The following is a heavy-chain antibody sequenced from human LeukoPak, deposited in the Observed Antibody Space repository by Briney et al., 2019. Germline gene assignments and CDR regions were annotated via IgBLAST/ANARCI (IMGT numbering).Heavy chain of an antibody. CDR3: AREGPDYDFWSGAFVYYYGMDV. CDR1: GLTFSSYG. V-gene: IGHV3-33*01. J-gene: IGHJ6*02. D-gene: IGHD3-3*01. CDR2: IWYDGSNK. Sequence: GGSLRLSCAASGLTFSSYGMHWVRQAPGKGLEWVAVIWYDGSNKYYADSVKGRFTISRDNSKNTLYLQMNSLRAEDTAVYYCAREGPDYDFWSGAFVYYYGMDVWGQGTTVTVSS.